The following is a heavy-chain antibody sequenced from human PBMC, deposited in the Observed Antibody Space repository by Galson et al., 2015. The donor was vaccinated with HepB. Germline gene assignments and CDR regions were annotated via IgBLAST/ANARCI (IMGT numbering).Heavy chain of an antibody. D-gene: IGHD2-15*01. J-gene: IGHJ4*02. CDR1: GFTFSSYS. V-gene: IGHV3-48*02. CDR2: ISSSSSTI. CDR3: ARDGRYCSGGSCYYLGRIYFDY. Sequence: SLRLSCAASGFTFSSYSMNWVRQAPGKGLEWVSYISSSSSTIYYADSVKGRFTISRDNAKNSLYLQMNSLRDEDTAVYYCARDGRYCSGGSCYYLGRIYFDYWGQGTLVTVSS.